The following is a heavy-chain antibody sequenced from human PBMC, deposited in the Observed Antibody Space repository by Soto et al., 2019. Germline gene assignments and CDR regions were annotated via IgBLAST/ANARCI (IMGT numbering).Heavy chain of an antibody. Sequence: SETLSLTCSVSGGSISDYCWSWIRQPPGKGLEWIGYTYYGWNTDYNPSLKSRVTISVDTSKNQFSLKLISVTAADTAVYYCARDREYYDSSGLYFDYWGQGTLVTVSS. J-gene: IGHJ4*02. V-gene: IGHV4-59*01. CDR1: GGSISDYC. CDR2: TYYGWNT. CDR3: ARDREYYDSSGLYFDY. D-gene: IGHD3-22*01.